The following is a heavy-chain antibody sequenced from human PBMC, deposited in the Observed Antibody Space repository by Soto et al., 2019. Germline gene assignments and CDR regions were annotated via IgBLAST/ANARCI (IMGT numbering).Heavy chain of an antibody. Sequence: SVKVSCKASGGTFSSYAFSWVRQAPGQGLEWMGGIIPIFGTANYAQRFQGRVTITADESTSTAYMELSSLRSEDTAMYYCAPEGPGAYGKPFDYWGQGTLVTVSS. D-gene: IGHD4-17*01. V-gene: IGHV1-69*13. CDR2: IIPIFGTA. J-gene: IGHJ4*02. CDR3: APEGPGAYGKPFDY. CDR1: GGTFSSYA.